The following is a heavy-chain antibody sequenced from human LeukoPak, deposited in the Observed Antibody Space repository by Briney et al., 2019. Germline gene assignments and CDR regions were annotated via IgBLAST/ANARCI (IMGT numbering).Heavy chain of an antibody. CDR3: ARDFDMGSTPGDDFDY. V-gene: IGHV3-66*01. Sequence: GGSLRLSCAASGFTVSNDYMAWVRQAPGRGLEWVSLIYGDGTTFYTDSVKGRFTISRDNAKNTVYLQMNSLRTEDTAVYYCARDFDMGSTPGDDFDYWGQGTLVTVSS. J-gene: IGHJ4*02. CDR1: GFTVSNDY. CDR2: IYGDGTT. D-gene: IGHD3-9*01.